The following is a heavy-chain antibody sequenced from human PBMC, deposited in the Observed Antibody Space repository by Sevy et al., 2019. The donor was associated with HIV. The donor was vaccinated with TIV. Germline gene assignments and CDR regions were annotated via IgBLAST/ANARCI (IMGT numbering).Heavy chain of an antibody. CDR3: AKDGSYGAYYVLPDAFDI. CDR1: GFTFSSYA. J-gene: IGHJ3*02. CDR2: ISGSGGST. Sequence: GGSLRLSCAASGFTFSSYAMSWVRQAPGKGLEWVSAISGSGGSTYYADSVKGRFTISRDNSKNTLYLQMNSLRAEDTAVYYCAKDGSYGAYYVLPDAFDIWGQGTMVTVSS. V-gene: IGHV3-23*01. D-gene: IGHD3-10*01.